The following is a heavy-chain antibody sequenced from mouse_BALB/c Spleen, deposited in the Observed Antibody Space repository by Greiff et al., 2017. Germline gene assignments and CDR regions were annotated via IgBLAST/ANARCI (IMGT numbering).Heavy chain of an antibody. D-gene: IGHD1-1*01. V-gene: IGHV1S56*01. CDR2: LYPGDGDT. Sequence: QVQLQQPGPELVKPGASVKISCKASGYTFTSHDINWVKQRPGQGLEWIGWLYPGDGDTNYNGKFKGKATLTADKSSSTAYMQLSSLTSVDSAVYFCAREYYYSSSSFAYWGQGTLVTVSA. CDR1: GYTFTSHD. J-gene: IGHJ3*01. CDR3: AREYYYSSSSFAY.